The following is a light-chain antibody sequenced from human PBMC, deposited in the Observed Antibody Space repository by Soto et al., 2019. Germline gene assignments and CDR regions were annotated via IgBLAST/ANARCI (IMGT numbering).Light chain of an antibody. Sequence: EIVLTQSPGTLSLSPGERASLSCRASQSVSSSYLAWYQQIPGQAPRLLINDASRRATGISDRFSGSGSGTDFTLTISRLEPEDFAVYYCQQYGSSPPKFGQGTKVDIK. J-gene: IGKJ1*01. CDR3: QQYGSSPPK. CDR1: QSVSSSY. CDR2: DAS. V-gene: IGKV3-20*01.